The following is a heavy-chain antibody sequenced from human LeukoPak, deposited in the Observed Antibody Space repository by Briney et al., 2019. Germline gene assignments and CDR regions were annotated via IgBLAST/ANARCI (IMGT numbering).Heavy chain of an antibody. CDR3: AGGLRSGLIDY. CDR1: GGSISSHY. V-gene: IGHV4-59*11. D-gene: IGHD4-17*01. Sequence: SETLSLTCTVSGGSISSHYWSWIRQPPGKGLEWIGYIYYSGSTNYNPSLKSRVTISVDTSKNQFSLKLSSVTAADTAVYYCAGGLRSGLIDYWGQGTLVTVSS. CDR2: IYYSGST. J-gene: IGHJ4*02.